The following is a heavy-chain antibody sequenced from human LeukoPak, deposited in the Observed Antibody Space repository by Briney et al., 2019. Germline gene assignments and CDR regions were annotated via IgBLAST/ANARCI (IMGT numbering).Heavy chain of an antibody. V-gene: IGHV3-23*01. CDR3: AKAVTMVRGYGMDA. D-gene: IGHD3-10*01. CDR1: GFTFSYYA. Sequence: GGSLRLSCAASGFTFSYYAMSWVRQAPGEGLEWVSGITGTDGSTYYADSVKGRFTISRDNSKNTLYLQMNSLRGEDTAVYYCAKAVTMVRGYGMDAWGQGTTVIVSS. CDR2: ITGTDGST. J-gene: IGHJ6*02.